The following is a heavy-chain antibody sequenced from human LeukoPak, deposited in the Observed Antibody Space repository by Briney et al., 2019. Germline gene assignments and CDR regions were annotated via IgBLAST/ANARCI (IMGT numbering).Heavy chain of an antibody. CDR2: IDEHGFKT. D-gene: IGHD1-7*01. Sequence: GGSQRLSCAASGFIFRSYWMVWVRQVPGKGLEWVASIDEHGFKTYYAASVTGRFTISKDTAKNSLDLQMNSLRAEDTAVYYCARDGITCTRDYWGQGALVTVSS. CDR1: GFIFRSYW. J-gene: IGHJ4*02. V-gene: IGHV3-7*01. CDR3: ARDGITCTRDY.